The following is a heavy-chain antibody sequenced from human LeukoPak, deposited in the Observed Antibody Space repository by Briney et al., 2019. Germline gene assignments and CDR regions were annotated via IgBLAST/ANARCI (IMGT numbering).Heavy chain of an antibody. CDR1: GFTFSSYG. V-gene: IGHV3-30*02. J-gene: IGHJ4*01. CDR3: ARDLRYYGSGSYYIFIGSFDY. D-gene: IGHD3-10*01. Sequence: GGSLRLSCAASGFTFSSYGMHWVRQAPGKGLEWVAFIRYDRSNKYYADSVKGRFTISRDNAKNSLYLQMNSLRAEDTAVYYCARDLRYYGSGSYYIFIGSFDYWGQEPWSPSPQ. CDR2: IRYDRSNK.